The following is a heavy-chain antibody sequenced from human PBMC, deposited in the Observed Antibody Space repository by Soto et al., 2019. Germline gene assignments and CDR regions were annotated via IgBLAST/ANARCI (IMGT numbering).Heavy chain of an antibody. V-gene: IGHV4-61*01. Sequence: PSVILSLTCPVSGGSINSGSYYWRWNRQPPGKGLEWIGYNYHSGTTNYNPSLKSRVTISVDTSKNQFSLRLTSVTAADTAIYYCVREAYIGYGHASDYWGQGTLVTVSA. CDR3: VREAYIGYGHASDY. CDR1: GGSINSGSYY. D-gene: IGHD5-12*01. CDR2: NYHSGTT. J-gene: IGHJ4*02.